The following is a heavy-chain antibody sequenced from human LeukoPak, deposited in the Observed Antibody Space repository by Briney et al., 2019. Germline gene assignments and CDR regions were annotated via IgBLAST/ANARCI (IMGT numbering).Heavy chain of an antibody. Sequence: GGSLRLSCAASGFTVSSNYMSWARQAPGKGLEWVSVIYSGGSTYYADSVKGRFTISRDNSKNTLYLQMNSLRAEDTAVYYCVTSVVPAARGDFDYWGQGTLVTVSS. CDR1: GFTVSSNY. CDR2: IYSGGST. J-gene: IGHJ4*02. V-gene: IGHV3-66*01. CDR3: VTSVVPAARGDFDY. D-gene: IGHD2-2*01.